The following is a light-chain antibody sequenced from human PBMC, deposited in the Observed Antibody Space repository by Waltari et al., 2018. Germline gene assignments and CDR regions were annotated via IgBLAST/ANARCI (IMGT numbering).Light chain of an antibody. CDR3: QQSHSPPFT. V-gene: IGKV1-39*01. CDR2: AAS. Sequence: DIQMTQSPASLAASLGDRVTITCRPSQSVTTSLNWYQQKSGETPKLLISAASRFQSGVPSRFSGSGSGTDFTLTITHLQPEDVATYFCQQSHSPPFTFGPGTKV. CDR1: QSVTTS. J-gene: IGKJ3*01.